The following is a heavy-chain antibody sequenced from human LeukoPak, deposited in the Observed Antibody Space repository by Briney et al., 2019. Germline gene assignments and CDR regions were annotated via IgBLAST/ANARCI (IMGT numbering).Heavy chain of an antibody. CDR2: IYSGGST. Sequence: GGSLRLSCAASGFTVSSNYMSWVRQAPGKGLEWVSVIYSGGSTYYADSVKGRFTISRDNSKNTLYLQMNSLRAEDTAVYYCARDRAYGYSTVWDFDYWGQGTLVTVSS. CDR1: GFTVSSNY. D-gene: IGHD6-19*01. CDR3: ARDRAYGYSTVWDFDY. J-gene: IGHJ4*02. V-gene: IGHV3-53*01.